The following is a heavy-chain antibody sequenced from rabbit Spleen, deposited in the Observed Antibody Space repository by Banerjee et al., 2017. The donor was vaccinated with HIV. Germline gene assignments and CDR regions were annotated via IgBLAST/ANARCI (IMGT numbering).Heavy chain of an antibody. D-gene: IGHD8-1*01. CDR3: ARDSGSSFSSYGMDL. CDR1: GFSFSSGQD. CDR2: IVAGSSGIT. V-gene: IGHV1S40*01. J-gene: IGHJ6*01. Sequence: QSLEESGGDLVKPGASLTLTCTASGFSFSSGQDMCWVRQAPGKGLEWIGCIVAGSSGITYYATWAKGRFTCSKTSSTTVTLQMTRLTAADTATYFCARDSGSSFSSYGMDLWGPGTLVTVS.